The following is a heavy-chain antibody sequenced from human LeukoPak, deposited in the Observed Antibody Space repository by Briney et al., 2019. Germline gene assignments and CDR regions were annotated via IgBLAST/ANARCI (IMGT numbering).Heavy chain of an antibody. CDR2: IYYTGST. V-gene: IGHV4-39*01. Sequence: PSETLSLTCTVSGGSMSSSSYYWGWIRQPPGKGLEWIGSIYYTGSTYYNPSLKSRVTISVDTSKNQFSLKLTSVTAADTAVYYCARRAERSSGSYYGYWGPGTLVSVSS. CDR1: GGSMSSSSYY. D-gene: IGHD1-26*01. CDR3: ARRAERSSGSYYGY. J-gene: IGHJ4*02.